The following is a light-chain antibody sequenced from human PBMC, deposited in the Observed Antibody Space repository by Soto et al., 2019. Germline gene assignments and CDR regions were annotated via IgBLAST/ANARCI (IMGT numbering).Light chain of an antibody. V-gene: IGLV2-14*01. Sequence: QSALTQPASVSGSPGQSITISCTGTSSDVGGYNYVSWYQQYPGKAPKLMIYEVSNRPSGVSDRFSGSKSGNTASLTISGLQAEDEADYYCSAYISTTVVVFGGGTKLTVL. J-gene: IGLJ2*01. CDR3: SAYISTTVVV. CDR2: EVS. CDR1: SSDVGGYNY.